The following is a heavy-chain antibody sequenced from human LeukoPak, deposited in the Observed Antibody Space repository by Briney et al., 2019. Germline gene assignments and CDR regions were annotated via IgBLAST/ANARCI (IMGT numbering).Heavy chain of an antibody. CDR1: GFTFSSYA. CDR2: ISYDGSNK. V-gene: IGHV3-30-3*01. Sequence: GRSLRLSCAASGFTFSSYAMHWVRQAPGKGLEWVAVISYDGSNKYYADSVKGRFTISRDNSKNTLYLQMNSLRAEDTAVYYCAREQVVPAAIGYFDYWGQGTLVTVSS. CDR3: AREQVVPAAIGYFDY. J-gene: IGHJ4*02. D-gene: IGHD2-2*01.